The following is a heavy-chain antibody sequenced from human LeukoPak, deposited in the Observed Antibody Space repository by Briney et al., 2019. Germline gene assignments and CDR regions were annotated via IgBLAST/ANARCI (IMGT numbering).Heavy chain of an antibody. V-gene: IGHV4-59*12. J-gene: IGHJ6*02. Sequence: SETLSLTCAVYGGSFSGYYWSWIRQPPGKGLEWIGYIYYSGSTDYNPSLKSRVTISVDTSKNQFSLKLSSVTAADTAVYYCASPARWPPIQPQNYYGMDVWGQGTTVTVSS. CDR2: IYYSGST. CDR3: ASPARWPPIQPQNYYGMDV. CDR1: GGSFSGYY. D-gene: IGHD2-15*01.